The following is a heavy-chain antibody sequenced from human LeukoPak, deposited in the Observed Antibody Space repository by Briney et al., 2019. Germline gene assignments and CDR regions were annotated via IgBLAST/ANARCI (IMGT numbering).Heavy chain of an antibody. V-gene: IGHV4-39*07. Sequence: SETLSLTCTVSGGSISSSSYYWGWIRQPPGKGLEWIGSIYYSGSTYYNPSLKSRVTISVDTSKNQFSLKLSSVTAADTAVYYCARVLPETTGTTVDYWGQGTLVTVSS. D-gene: IGHD1-1*01. J-gene: IGHJ4*02. CDR3: ARVLPETTGTTVDY. CDR1: GGSISSSSYY. CDR2: IYYSGST.